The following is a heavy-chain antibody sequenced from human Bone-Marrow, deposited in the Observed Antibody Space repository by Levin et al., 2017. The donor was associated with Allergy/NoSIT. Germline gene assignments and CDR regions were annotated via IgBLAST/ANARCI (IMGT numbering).Heavy chain of an antibody. J-gene: IGHJ4*02. D-gene: IGHD1-26*01. Sequence: ASVKVSCRASGGSLSGYDINWVRQATGQGLEYMGWMSRNSGNTGYAQKFQGRIAMARDSATDTFYMELKSLRSDDAAMYFCATARGATEFDSWGQGTLLTVSS. CDR2: MSRNSGNT. V-gene: IGHV1-8*02. CDR3: ATARGATEFDS. CDR1: GGSLSGYD.